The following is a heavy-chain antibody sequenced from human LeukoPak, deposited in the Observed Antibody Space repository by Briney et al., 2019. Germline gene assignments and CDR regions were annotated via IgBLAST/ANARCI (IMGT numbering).Heavy chain of an antibody. J-gene: IGHJ4*02. V-gene: IGHV4-4*02. Sequence: SETLSLTCAVSGGSISSSNWWSWVRQPPGKGLEWIGEIYHSGSTNYNPSLKSRVTISVDKSKNQFSLKLTSVTAADTAVYYCAKESSGLYYFDYWGQGTLVTVSS. CDR2: IYHSGST. D-gene: IGHD4/OR15-4a*01. CDR3: AKESSGLYYFDY. CDR1: GGSISSSNW.